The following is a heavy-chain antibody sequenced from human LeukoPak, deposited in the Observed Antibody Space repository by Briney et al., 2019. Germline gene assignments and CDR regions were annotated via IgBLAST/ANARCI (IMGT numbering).Heavy chain of an antibody. J-gene: IGHJ5*02. CDR2: IYSDGNT. Sequence: GGSLRLSCAVSGFTVSSIYTSWVRQAPGKGLEWVSFIYSDGNTYYADSVKGRFTLSRDSSRNTLYLQMNSLRVDDTAVYYCAGDTHSSSWYDHWGQGTLVTVSS. CDR3: AGDTHSSSWYDH. CDR1: GFTVSSIY. D-gene: IGHD6-19*01. V-gene: IGHV3-53*01.